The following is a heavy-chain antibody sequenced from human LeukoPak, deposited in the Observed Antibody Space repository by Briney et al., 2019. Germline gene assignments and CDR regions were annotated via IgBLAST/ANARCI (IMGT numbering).Heavy chain of an antibody. CDR2: IWYDGSNK. CDR1: GFTFSSYG. V-gene: IGHV3-33*01. Sequence: GRSLRLSCAASGFTFSSYGMHWVRQAPGKGLEWVAVIWYDGSNKYYADSVKGRFTISRDNSKNTLYLQMNSLRAEDTAVYYCARDKDAVTSYYYGMDVWGQGTTVTVSS. CDR3: ARDKDAVTSYYYGMDV. J-gene: IGHJ6*02. D-gene: IGHD4-17*01.